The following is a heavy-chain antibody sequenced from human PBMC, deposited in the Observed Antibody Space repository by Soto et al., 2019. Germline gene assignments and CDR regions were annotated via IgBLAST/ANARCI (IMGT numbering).Heavy chain of an antibody. CDR1: GFSLSTSGVG. Sequence: QITLEESGPALVKPTQTRTLTCTLSGFSLSTSGVGVGWIRQPPGKVLEGLAFIYWDEDKRYIPSLKSRFTLTTHPSKIQVHLTMTNMAPVDTGTYYCAQSPYGSGNSTRDYWGQGTLVTVSS. J-gene: IGHJ4*02. CDR2: IYWDEDK. CDR3: AQSPYGSGNSTRDY. D-gene: IGHD3-10*01. V-gene: IGHV2-5*02.